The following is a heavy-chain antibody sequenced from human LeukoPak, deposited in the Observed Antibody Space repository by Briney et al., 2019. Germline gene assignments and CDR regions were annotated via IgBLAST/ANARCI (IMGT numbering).Heavy chain of an antibody. D-gene: IGHD3-3*01. CDR3: ARHRRDHDFWSGSNPTHYYYYMDV. V-gene: IGHV4-39*01. J-gene: IGHJ6*03. CDR1: GGSISSSSYY. CDR2: IYYSGHT. Sequence: KPSQTLSLTCTVSGGSISSSSYYWGWIRQPPGNGLEWIGTIYYSGHTYYNPSLKSRVTISVDTSKNQFSLKLSSVPAADTAVYYCARHRRDHDFWSGSNPTHYYYYMDVWGKGTTVTVSS.